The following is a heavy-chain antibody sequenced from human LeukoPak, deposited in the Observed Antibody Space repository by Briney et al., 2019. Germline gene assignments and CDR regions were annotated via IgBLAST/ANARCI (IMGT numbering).Heavy chain of an antibody. J-gene: IGHJ5*02. CDR3: ARDFGPYDWFDP. CDR2: IYTNGST. CDR1: GGSLNFYY. Sequence: PSETLSLTCTVSGGSLNFYYWSWIRQPAGKGLDWIGRIYTNGSTNYNPSLKSRVILSVDTSKTQFSLKLSSVTAADTAVYYCARDFGPYDWFDPWGQGILVTVSS. D-gene: IGHD3-3*01. V-gene: IGHV4-4*07.